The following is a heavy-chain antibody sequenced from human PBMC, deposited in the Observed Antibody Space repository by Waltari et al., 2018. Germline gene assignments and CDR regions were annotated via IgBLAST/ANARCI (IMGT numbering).Heavy chain of an antibody. Sequence: QVQLQESGPGLVKPSETLSLTCTVSGGSISSYYWSWIRQPPGKGLEWIGYIYYSWSTNYNPSLKSRVTISVDTSKNQFSLKLSSVTAADTAVYYCARGETGDCLDYWGQGTLVTVSS. J-gene: IGHJ4*02. CDR1: GGSISSYY. V-gene: IGHV4-59*01. D-gene: IGHD7-27*01. CDR2: IYYSWST. CDR3: ARGETGDCLDY.